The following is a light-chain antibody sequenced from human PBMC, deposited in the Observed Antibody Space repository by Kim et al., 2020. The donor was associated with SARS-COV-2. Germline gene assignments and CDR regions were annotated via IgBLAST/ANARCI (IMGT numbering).Light chain of an antibody. V-gene: IGKV1-17*03. CDR2: AAS. CDR3: LLHNLYPLT. Sequence: DIQMTQSPSALSASVGDSVTITCRASQGFGNYLVWFQQKPGKAPKLLIYAASILESGVPSRFSGSGSGTEFTLTISSLQPEDSATYFFLLHNLYPLTFGGGPKVEL. J-gene: IGKJ4*01. CDR1: QGFGNY.